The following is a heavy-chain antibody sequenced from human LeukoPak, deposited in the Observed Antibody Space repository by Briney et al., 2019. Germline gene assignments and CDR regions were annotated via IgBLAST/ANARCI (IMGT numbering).Heavy chain of an antibody. D-gene: IGHD6-19*01. CDR2: IYYTGTT. Sequence: SETLSLTCSVSGGSISSSLYFWGWIRQPPGKGLEWIGNIYYTGTTYYKPSFNSRVTILVDTSKNQFSLKLRSVTAADTAVYYCARESQWLVPFWGQGTLVTVSS. J-gene: IGHJ4*02. CDR3: ARESQWLVPF. V-gene: IGHV4-39*07. CDR1: GGSISSSLYF.